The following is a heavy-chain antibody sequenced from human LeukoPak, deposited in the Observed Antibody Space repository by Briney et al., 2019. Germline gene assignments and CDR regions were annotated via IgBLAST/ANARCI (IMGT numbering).Heavy chain of an antibody. CDR1: GGSISSSSYY. V-gene: IGHV4-39*02. CDR2: IYYSGST. D-gene: IGHD6-13*01. Sequence: SETLSLTCTVSGGSISSSSYYWGWIRQPPGKGLEWIGSIYYSGSTYYNPSLKSRVTISVDTSKNQFSLKLSSVTAADTAVYYCAREMDSSSWDNWFGPWGQGTLVTVSS. CDR3: AREMDSSSWDNWFGP. J-gene: IGHJ5*02.